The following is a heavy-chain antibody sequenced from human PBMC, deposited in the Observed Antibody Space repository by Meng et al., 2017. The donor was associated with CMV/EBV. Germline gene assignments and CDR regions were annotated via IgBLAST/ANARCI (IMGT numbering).Heavy chain of an antibody. J-gene: IGHJ4*02. V-gene: IGHV3-30*02. D-gene: IGHD6-19*01. CDR1: GFTFSSYG. CDR3: ARDFVLGQWLAPLDR. Sequence: GESLKISCAASGFTFSSYGMHWVRQAPGKGLEWVAFIRYDGSNKYYADSVKGRFTISRDNSKNTLYLQMNSLRAEDTAVYYCARDFVLGQWLAPLDRWGQGTLVTVSS. CDR2: IRYDGSNK.